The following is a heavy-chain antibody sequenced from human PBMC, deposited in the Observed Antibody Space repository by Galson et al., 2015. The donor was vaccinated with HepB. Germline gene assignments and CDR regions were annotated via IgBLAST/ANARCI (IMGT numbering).Heavy chain of an antibody. Sequence: SLRLSCAASGFTVSSVYMSWVRQAPGKGLEWVSVIYSGGGTYYADSVKGRFTISRDNSRNTLYLQMNSLRAEDTAFYYCVRDPWDYWGQGTLVTVSS. V-gene: IGHV3-53*01. CDR2: IYSGGGT. CDR1: GFTVSSVY. CDR3: VRDPWDY. J-gene: IGHJ4*02.